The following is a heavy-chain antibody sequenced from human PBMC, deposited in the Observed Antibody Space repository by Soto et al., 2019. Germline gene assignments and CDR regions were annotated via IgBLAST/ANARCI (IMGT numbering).Heavy chain of an antibody. CDR1: GFTFSNYA. D-gene: IGHD2-21*02. J-gene: IGHJ4*02. CDR2: ISSDGNNK. Sequence: QVQLVESGGGVVQPGRSLRLSCAASGFTFSNYAMHWVRQAPGKGLEWVTVISSDGNNKYYADSVKGRFTISRDNSKNTLYLQVISLRAEDTAVYYCARERRGGNSGYYLDYWGQGTRVTVSS. CDR3: ARERRGGNSGYYLDY. V-gene: IGHV3-30-3*01.